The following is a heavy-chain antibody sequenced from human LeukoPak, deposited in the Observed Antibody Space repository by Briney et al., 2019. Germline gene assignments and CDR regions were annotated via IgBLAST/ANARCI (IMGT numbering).Heavy chain of an antibody. Sequence: ASVKVSCKASGYTFTGYYMHWVRQAPGQGLEWMGWINPNSGGTNYEQKFQGRVTMTRDTSISTAYMELSRLRSDDTAVYYCARARENRQWLTTWGQGTLVTVSS. CDR2: INPNSGGT. CDR3: ARARENRQWLTT. D-gene: IGHD6-19*01. V-gene: IGHV1-2*02. J-gene: IGHJ4*02. CDR1: GYTFTGYY.